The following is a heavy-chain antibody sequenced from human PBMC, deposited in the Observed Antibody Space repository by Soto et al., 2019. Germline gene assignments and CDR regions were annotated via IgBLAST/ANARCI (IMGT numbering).Heavy chain of an antibody. J-gene: IGHJ5*02. CDR2: IKSKTDGGTT. CDR1: GFTFSNAW. D-gene: IGHD3-10*01. CDR3: TTDGYYYGSGSYYS. V-gene: IGHV3-15*01. Sequence: GSLRLSCAASGFTFSNAWMSWVRQAPGKGLEWVGRIKSKTDGGTTDYAAPVKGRFTISRDDSKNTLYLQMNSLKTEDTAVYYCTTDGYYYGSGSYYSSGQGTLVTVSS.